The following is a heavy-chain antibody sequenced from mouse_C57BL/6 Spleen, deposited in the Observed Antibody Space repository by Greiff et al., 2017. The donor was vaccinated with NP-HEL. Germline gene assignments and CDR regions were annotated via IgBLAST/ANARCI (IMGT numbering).Heavy chain of an antibody. CDR1: GFTFSSYG. CDR2: ISSGGSYT. J-gene: IGHJ3*01. V-gene: IGHV5-6*01. Sequence: EVQLVESGGDLVKPGGSLKLSCAASGFTFSSYGMSWVRQTPDKRLEWVATISSGGSYTYYPDSVKGRFTISRDNAKNTLYLQMSSLKSEDTAMYYCARKGDPWFAYWGQGTLVTVSA. CDR3: ARKGDPWFAY.